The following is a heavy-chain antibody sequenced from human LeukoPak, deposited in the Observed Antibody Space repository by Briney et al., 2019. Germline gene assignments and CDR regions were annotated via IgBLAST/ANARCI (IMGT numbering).Heavy chain of an antibody. CDR3: AMERDMEPFDY. CDR1: GFTFSSYS. CDR2: ISSSSSYI. Sequence: GGSLRLSCAASGFTFSSYSMNWVRQAPGKGLEWVSSISSSSSYIYYADSVKGRFTISRDNAKNSPYLQMNSLRAEDTAVYYCAMERDMEPFDYWGQGTLVTVSS. D-gene: IGHD1-1*01. J-gene: IGHJ4*02. V-gene: IGHV3-21*01.